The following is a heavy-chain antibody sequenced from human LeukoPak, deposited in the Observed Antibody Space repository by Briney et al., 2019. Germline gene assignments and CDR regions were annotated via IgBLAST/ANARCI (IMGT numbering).Heavy chain of an antibody. D-gene: IGHD6-13*01. CDR1: GFTFSSFS. CDR2: IHSTSSPI. J-gene: IGHJ4*02. CDR3: GRGGSTGSWFNY. Sequence: GGSLRLSCAASGFTFSSFSMTWVRQAPGKGLEWISYIHSTSSPIYYADSVKGRFTVSRDSAKNSLYLQMNSLRAEDTAVYYCGRGGSTGSWFNYWGQGTLVTVSS. V-gene: IGHV3-48*01.